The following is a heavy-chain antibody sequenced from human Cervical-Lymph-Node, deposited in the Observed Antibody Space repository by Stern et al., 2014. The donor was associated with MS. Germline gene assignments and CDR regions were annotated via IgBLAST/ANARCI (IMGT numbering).Heavy chain of an antibody. V-gene: IGHV4-39*01. J-gene: IGHJ5*02. D-gene: IGHD3-22*01. Sequence: QLQLQESGPGLVKPSETLSLTCTVSGGSISSSSYYCGWIRQPPGKGLEWIGSIYYSGTPSYTPSLKSRVTLSVDTSKTKFPLKLSSGTAADTAVYYCARWAYSSGWYNWFDPWGQGTLVTVSS. CDR3: ARWAYSSGWYNWFDP. CDR2: IYYSGTP. CDR1: GGSISSSSYY.